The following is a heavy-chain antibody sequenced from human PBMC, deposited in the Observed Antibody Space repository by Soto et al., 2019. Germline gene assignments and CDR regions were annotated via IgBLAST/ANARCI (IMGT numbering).Heavy chain of an antibody. J-gene: IGHJ6*02. V-gene: IGHV3-21*01. CDR1: GFTFRSYS. CDR2: ISISSSYI. D-gene: IGHD5-18*01. CDR3: ASGTGYSYGDSYDYYGMEV. Sequence: GGSLRRSCAASGFTFRSYSMNWGRQAPGKGLEWVSSISISSSYIYYADSVKGRFTVSRDNAKNSLYLQMNSLRAEDTAVYYCASGTGYSYGDSYDYYGMEVWGPGTTVTVSS.